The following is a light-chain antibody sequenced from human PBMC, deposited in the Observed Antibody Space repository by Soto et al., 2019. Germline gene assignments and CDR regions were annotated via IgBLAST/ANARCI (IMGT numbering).Light chain of an antibody. V-gene: IGLV1-40*01. CDR1: SFNIGSNY. J-gene: IGLJ3*02. CDR3: QSYDSSLSGSV. CDR2: GNS. Sequence: QSVLTQPPSASGTPGQRVTISCSGSSFNIGSNYVYWYQELPGTAPKLLIYGNSNRPSGVPDRFSGSKSGTSASLAITGLQAEDEADYYCQSYDSSLSGSVFGGGTKLTVL.